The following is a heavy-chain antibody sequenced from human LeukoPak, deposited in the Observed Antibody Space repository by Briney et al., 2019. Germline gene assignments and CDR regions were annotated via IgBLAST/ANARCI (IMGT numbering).Heavy chain of an antibody. CDR1: GGTFSSYA. J-gene: IGHJ6*03. V-gene: IGHV1-69*01. D-gene: IGHD2-2*01. CDR3: ARDNAPGCSSTSCSYSYYYYYMDV. Sequence: SVKVSCKGSGGTFSSYAISWVRQAPGQGLEWMGGIIPIFGTANYAQKFQGRVTITADESTSTAYMELSSLRSEDTAVYYCARDNAPGCSSTSCSYSYYYYYMDVWGKGTTVTVSS. CDR2: IIPIFGTA.